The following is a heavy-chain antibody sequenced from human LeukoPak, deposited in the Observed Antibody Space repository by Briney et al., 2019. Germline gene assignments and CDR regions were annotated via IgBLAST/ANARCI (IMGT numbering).Heavy chain of an antibody. CDR3: ARGVYSSSWYYFDY. CDR2: IYYSGST. D-gene: IGHD6-13*01. V-gene: IGHV4-59*01. Sequence: SETLSLTCTVSGGSISSYYWSWLRQPPGKGLEWIGYIYYSGSTNYNPSPKSRVTISVDTSKNQFSLKLSSVTAADTAVYYCARGVYSSSWYYFDYWGQGTLVTVSS. CDR1: GGSISSYY. J-gene: IGHJ4*02.